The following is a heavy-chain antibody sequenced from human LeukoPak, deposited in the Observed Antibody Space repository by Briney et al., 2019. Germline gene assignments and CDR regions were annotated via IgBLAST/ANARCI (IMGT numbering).Heavy chain of an antibody. CDR3: ARDRNGDYNGDFDY. J-gene: IGHJ4*02. D-gene: IGHD4-17*01. Sequence: ASVKVSCKASGYTFTGYYMHWVRQAPGQGLEWMGWINPNSGGTNYAQKFQGRVTMTRDTSIVTAYMELSRLRSDDTAVYYCARDRNGDYNGDFDYWGQGTLVTVSS. V-gene: IGHV1-2*02. CDR1: GYTFTGYY. CDR2: INPNSGGT.